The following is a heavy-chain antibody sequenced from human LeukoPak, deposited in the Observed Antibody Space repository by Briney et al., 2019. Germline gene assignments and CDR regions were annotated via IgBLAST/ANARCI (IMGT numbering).Heavy chain of an antibody. D-gene: IGHD2-21*01. J-gene: IGHJ4*02. CDR2: IYSGGST. CDR1: GFTVSSNY. V-gene: IGHV3-66*02. Sequence: GGSLRLSCAASGFTVSSNYMSWVRQAPGKGLEWVSVIYSGGSTYYADSVKGRFTISRDNSKNTLYLQMDSLRAEDTAVYYCARDRIATVGFDYWGQGTLVTVSS. CDR3: ARDRIATVGFDY.